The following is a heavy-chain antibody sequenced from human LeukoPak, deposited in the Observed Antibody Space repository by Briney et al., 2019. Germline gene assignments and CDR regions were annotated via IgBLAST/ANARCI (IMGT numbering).Heavy chain of an antibody. CDR1: GITVSSNY. Sequence: PGGSLGLSCAASGITVSSNYMSWVRQAPGKGLEWVSVIYSGGSTCYADSVKGRFTISRDNSKNTLYLQMNSLRAEDTAVYYCARDGYNEYYAMDVWAQGTTVTVSS. CDR3: ARDGYNEYYAMDV. D-gene: IGHD5-24*01. V-gene: IGHV3-53*01. J-gene: IGHJ6*02. CDR2: IYSGGST.